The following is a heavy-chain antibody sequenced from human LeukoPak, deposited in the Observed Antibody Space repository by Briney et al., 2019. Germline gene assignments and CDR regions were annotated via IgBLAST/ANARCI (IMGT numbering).Heavy chain of an antibody. CDR1: GFTFSTYF. CDR3: AKGNLLWFGELYTHDY. Sequence: PGGSLRLSCAASGFTFSTYFMHWVRQAPGKGLEWVADIASDGSHTFYVESVKGRFAISRDNSKNTLYLQMNSLRAEDTAVYYCAKGNLLWFGELYTHDYWGQGTLVTVSS. D-gene: IGHD3-10*01. V-gene: IGHV3-30*09. CDR2: IASDGSHT. J-gene: IGHJ4*02.